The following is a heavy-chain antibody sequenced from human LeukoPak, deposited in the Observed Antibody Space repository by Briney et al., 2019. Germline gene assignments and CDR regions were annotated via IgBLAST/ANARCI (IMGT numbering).Heavy chain of an antibody. CDR2: ISSGSSSR. CDR3: AREEWWFDS. D-gene: IGHD2-8*01. J-gene: IGHJ5*01. Sequence: GSLRLSCAASGFTFNTFDMTWVRQAPGKGLEWVSYISSGSSSRYYADSVKGRFTISRDNAKNSLYLQMNSLRAEDTAVYYCAREEWWFDSWGQGTLVTVSS. V-gene: IGHV3-48*01. CDR1: GFTFNTFD.